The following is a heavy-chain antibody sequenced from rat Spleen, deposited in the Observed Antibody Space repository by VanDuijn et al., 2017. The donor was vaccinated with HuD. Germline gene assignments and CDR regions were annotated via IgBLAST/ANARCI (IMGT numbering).Heavy chain of an antibody. CDR2: IRDDGGNT. J-gene: IGHJ3*01. Sequence: EVQLVESGGGLVQPGRSLKLSCAASGFTFSDYYMAWVRQAPEKGLEWVASIRDDGGNTYYRDSVKDRFTISRDNAKSSLYLQMDSLRSEDTATYYCTTVSYGGGYWGHGTLVTVSS. CDR3: TTVSYGGGY. D-gene: IGHD1-11*01. CDR1: GFTFSDYY. V-gene: IGHV5-20*01.